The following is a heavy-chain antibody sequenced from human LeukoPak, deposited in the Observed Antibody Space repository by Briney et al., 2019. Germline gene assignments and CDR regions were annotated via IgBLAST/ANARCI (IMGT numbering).Heavy chain of an antibody. D-gene: IGHD2-15*01. J-gene: IGHJ5*02. CDR3: AKDPADCSGGSCYSWANWFDP. CDR2: ISGSGGST. Sequence: GGSLRLSCAASGFTFSSYAMSWVRQAPGKGLEWVSAISGSGGSTYYADSVKGRFTISRGNSKNTLYLQMNSLRAEDTAVYYCAKDPADCSGGSCYSWANWFDPWGQGTLVTVSS. V-gene: IGHV3-23*01. CDR1: GFTFSSYA.